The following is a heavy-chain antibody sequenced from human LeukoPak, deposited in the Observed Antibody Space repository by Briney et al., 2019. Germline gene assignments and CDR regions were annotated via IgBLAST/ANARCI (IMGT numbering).Heavy chain of an antibody. D-gene: IGHD3-10*01. CDR3: ARLGEFDFWFDP. CDR1: GGSFSGYY. Sequence: SETLSLTCAVYGGSFSGYYWSWIRQPPGKGLEWIGEINHSGSTNYNPSLKSRVTISVDTSKNQFSLKLSSVTAADTAVYYCARLGEFDFWFDPWGQGTPVTVSS. V-gene: IGHV4-34*01. CDR2: INHSGST. J-gene: IGHJ5*02.